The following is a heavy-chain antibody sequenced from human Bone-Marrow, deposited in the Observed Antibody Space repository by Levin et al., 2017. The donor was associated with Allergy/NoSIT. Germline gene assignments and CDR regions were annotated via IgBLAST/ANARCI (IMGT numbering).Heavy chain of an antibody. Sequence: SETLSLTCAVYGGSFSGYYWSWIRQPPGKGLEWIGEINHSGSTNYNPSLKSRVTISVDTSKNQFSLKLSSVTAADTAVYYCARMLRLAARPGGGYYYYYGMDVWGQGTTVTVSS. J-gene: IGHJ6*02. CDR3: ARMLRLAARPGGGYYYYYGMDV. D-gene: IGHD6-6*01. CDR2: INHSGST. CDR1: GGSFSGYY. V-gene: IGHV4-34*01.